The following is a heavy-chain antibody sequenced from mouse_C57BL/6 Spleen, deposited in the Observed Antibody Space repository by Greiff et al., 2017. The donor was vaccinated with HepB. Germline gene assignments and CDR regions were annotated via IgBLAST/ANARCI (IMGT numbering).Heavy chain of an antibody. CDR3: AKAYYSNRYYAMDY. CDR1: GFTFSDYG. Sequence: EVQLVESGGGLVKPGGSLKLSCAASGFTFSDYGMHWVRQAPEKGLEWVAYISSGSSTIYYADTVKGRFTISRDNAQNTLFLQMTSLRSADTAMYYCAKAYYSNRYYAMDYWGQGTSVTVSS. D-gene: IGHD2-5*01. CDR2: ISSGSSTI. J-gene: IGHJ4*01. V-gene: IGHV5-17*01.